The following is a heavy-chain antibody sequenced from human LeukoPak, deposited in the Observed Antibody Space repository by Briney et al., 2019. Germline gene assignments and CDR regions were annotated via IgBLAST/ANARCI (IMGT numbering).Heavy chain of an antibody. D-gene: IGHD5-12*01. V-gene: IGHV4-34*01. CDR1: GGSCSGYY. CDR3: ARGPSGYHNT. CDR2: INHSGST. Sequence: PSETLSLTCAVYGGSCSGYYWSWIRQPPGKGLEWMGEINHSGSTNYNPSLKSRVTISVDTSKNQFSLKLSSVTAADTAVYYCARGPSGYHNTGGQGTLVTVSS. J-gene: IGHJ4*02.